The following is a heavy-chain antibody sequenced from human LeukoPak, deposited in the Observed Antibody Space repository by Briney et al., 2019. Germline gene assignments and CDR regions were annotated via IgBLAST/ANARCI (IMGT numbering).Heavy chain of an antibody. CDR3: ARVGSSGPADFDY. CDR1: GFTVSSNY. Sequence: GGSLRLSCAASGFTVSSNYMSWVRQPPAKGLERVSVIYSGGSTYYADSVKGRFTISRDNSKNTLYLQMNSLRAEDTAVYYCARVGSSGPADFDYWGQGTLVTVSS. V-gene: IGHV3-53*01. D-gene: IGHD6-19*01. CDR2: IYSGGST. J-gene: IGHJ4*02.